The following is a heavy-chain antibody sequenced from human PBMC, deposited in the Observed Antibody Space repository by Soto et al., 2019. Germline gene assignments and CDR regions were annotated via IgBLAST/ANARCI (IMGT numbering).Heavy chain of an antibody. CDR1: GGSISSDY. J-gene: IGHJ4*02. CDR2: IYYSGST. D-gene: IGHD6-19*01. V-gene: IGHV4-59*01. CDR3: ARETHLNSGWDY. Sequence: SETLSLTCTVSGGSISSDYWSWIRQPPGKGLEWIGYIYYSGSTNYNPSLKSRVTISVDTSKNQFSLKLSSVTAADTAVYYCARETHLNSGWDYWGQGTLVTVS.